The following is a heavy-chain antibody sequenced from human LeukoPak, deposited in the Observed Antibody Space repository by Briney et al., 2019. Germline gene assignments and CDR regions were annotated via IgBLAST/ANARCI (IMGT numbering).Heavy chain of an antibody. CDR1: GYTLTELS. Sequence: ASVKVSCKVSGYTLTELSMHWVRQAPGKGLGWMGGFDPEDGETIYAQKFQGRVTMTEDTSTDTAYMELSSLRSEDTAVYYCASVLTRAVTQSVYFDYWGQGTLVTVSS. D-gene: IGHD4-17*01. CDR2: FDPEDGET. CDR3: ASVLTRAVTQSVYFDY. J-gene: IGHJ4*02. V-gene: IGHV1-24*01.